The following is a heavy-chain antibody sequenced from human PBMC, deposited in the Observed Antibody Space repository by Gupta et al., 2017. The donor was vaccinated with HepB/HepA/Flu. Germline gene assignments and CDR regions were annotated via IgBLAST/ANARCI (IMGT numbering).Heavy chain of an antibody. Sequence: EVQLVESGGGLVQPGGSLRLSCAASGFTFSSYWLSWVRQAPGKGLEWVANRKQDGSGKYHVDSVKGRFTISRDNAKNSLYLQMNSLRAEDTAIYYCARVSGGSYFDYWGQGTLVTVSS. V-gene: IGHV3-7*01. J-gene: IGHJ4*02. CDR1: GFTFSSYW. D-gene: IGHD3-16*01. CDR3: ARVSGGSYFDY. CDR2: RKQDGSGK.